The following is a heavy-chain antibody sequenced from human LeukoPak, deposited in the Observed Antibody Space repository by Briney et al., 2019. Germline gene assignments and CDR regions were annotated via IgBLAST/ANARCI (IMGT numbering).Heavy chain of an antibody. CDR2: ISYDGSNK. CDR3: ARDGITLPDY. J-gene: IGHJ4*02. Sequence: GRSLRLSCAASGFTFSSYAMHWVRQAPGKGLEWVAVISYDGSNKYYADSVKGRFTISRDNSKNTLYLQMNSLRAEDTAVYYCARDGITLPDYWGQGTLVTVSS. CDR1: GFTFSSYA. V-gene: IGHV3-30*04. D-gene: IGHD3-16*01.